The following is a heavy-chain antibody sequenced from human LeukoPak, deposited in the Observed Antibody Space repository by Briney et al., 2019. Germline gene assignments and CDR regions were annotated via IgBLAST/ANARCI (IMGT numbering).Heavy chain of an antibody. CDR3: ATLAENRDSGYYFDS. V-gene: IGHV3-74*01. J-gene: IGHJ4*02. Sequence: GGSLRLSCAASGFTFSSYWMHWVRQVPGKGLVWVSRINSDGSSTTYADSVKGRFTVSRDNAKSTLYLHMNSLRAEDTAVYYCATLAENRDSGYYFDSWGQGTLVTVSS. CDR2: INSDGSST. D-gene: IGHD3-10*01. CDR1: GFTFSSYW.